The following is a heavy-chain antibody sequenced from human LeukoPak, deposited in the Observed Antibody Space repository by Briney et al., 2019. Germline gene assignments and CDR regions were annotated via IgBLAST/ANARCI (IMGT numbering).Heavy chain of an antibody. D-gene: IGHD6-13*01. J-gene: IGHJ3*02. V-gene: IGHV3-74*01. Sequence: GGSLRLSCAASGFTFSRHWMHSVRQAPGKGLVWVSRIKEDGTYTSYADSVKGRFTISRDNAKNTLYLQMNSLRAEDTAVYYCVRGEIASAFDIWGQGTMVTVSS. CDR2: IKEDGTYT. CDR1: GFTFSRHW. CDR3: VRGEIASAFDI.